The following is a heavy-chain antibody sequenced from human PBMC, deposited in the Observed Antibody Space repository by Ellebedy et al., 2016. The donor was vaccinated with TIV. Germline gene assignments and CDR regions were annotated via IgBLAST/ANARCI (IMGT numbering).Heavy chain of an antibody. CDR1: GGSFSGYY. CDR2: INHSGST. V-gene: IGHV4-34*01. CDR3: AGGGLLYGSGSYWFDY. D-gene: IGHD3-10*01. Sequence: SETLSLTXAVYGGSFSGYYWSWIRQPPGKGLEWIGEINHSGSTNYNPSLKSRVTISVDTSKSQFSLKLSSVTAADTAVYYCAGGGLLYGSGSYWFDYWGQGTLVTVSS. J-gene: IGHJ4*02.